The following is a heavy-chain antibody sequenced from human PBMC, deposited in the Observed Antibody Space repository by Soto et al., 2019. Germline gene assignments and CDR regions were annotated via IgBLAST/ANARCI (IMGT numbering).Heavy chain of an antibody. CDR2: ISYDGSNK. CDR3: AKDLFEYYDSSGYFDY. D-gene: IGHD3-22*01. Sequence: PGGSLRLSCASSGFTFSSYGMHWVRQAPGKGLEWVAVISYDGSNKYYADSVKGRFTISRDNSKNTLYLQMNSLRAEDTAVYYCAKDLFEYYDSSGYFDYWGQGT. V-gene: IGHV3-30*18. J-gene: IGHJ4*02. CDR1: GFTFSSYG.